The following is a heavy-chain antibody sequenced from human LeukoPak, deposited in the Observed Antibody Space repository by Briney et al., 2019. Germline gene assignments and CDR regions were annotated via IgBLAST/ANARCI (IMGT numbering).Heavy chain of an antibody. CDR2: IWYDGSNK. J-gene: IGHJ4*02. V-gene: IGHV3-33*01. Sequence: GGSLRLSCAASGFTFSSYGMHWVRQAPGKGLEWVAVIWYDGSNKYYADSVKGRFTISRDNSKNTLYLQMNSLRAEDRAVYYCARGGYYYDSSGLDYWGQGTLVTVSS. D-gene: IGHD3-22*01. CDR1: GFTFSSYG. CDR3: ARGGYYYDSSGLDY.